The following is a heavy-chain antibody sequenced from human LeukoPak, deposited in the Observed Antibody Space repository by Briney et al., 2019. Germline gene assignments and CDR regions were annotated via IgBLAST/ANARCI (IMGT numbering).Heavy chain of an antibody. V-gene: IGHV3-74*01. J-gene: IGHJ4*02. Sequence: GGSLRLSCAASGFTFSSYWMNWVRQAPGKGLVWVSRIASDGSSTTYADSAKGRFSISRDNAENTLYLQMNSLRVEDTAVYYCARGRPHGNDYWGQGTLVTVSS. CDR2: IASDGSST. CDR1: GFTFSSYW. CDR3: ARGRPHGNDY. D-gene: IGHD4-23*01.